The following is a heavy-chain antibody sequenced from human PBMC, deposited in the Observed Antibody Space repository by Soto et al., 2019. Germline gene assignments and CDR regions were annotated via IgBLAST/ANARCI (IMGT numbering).Heavy chain of an antibody. J-gene: IGHJ6*02. CDR1: GGSMSPYY. Sequence: SETLSLTCSVFGGSMSPYYWSWIRQSPGKGLEWIANIYYRGNTNYNPSLESRVTISIDTSKNQFSLKLNSLTAADTAVYYCARHSKKTGDFDYYYGMDVWGQGTTVTSP. V-gene: IGHV4-59*08. D-gene: IGHD7-27*01. CDR3: ARHSKKTGDFDYYYGMDV. CDR2: IYYRGNT.